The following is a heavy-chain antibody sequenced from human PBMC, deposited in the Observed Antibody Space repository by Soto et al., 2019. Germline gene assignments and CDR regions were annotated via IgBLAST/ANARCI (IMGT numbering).Heavy chain of an antibody. V-gene: IGHV4-59*01. CDR2: IYYSGST. CDR3: ATQKVGGIAAAGTGGWFDP. CDR1: GGSISSYY. Sequence: SETLSLTCTVSGGSISSYYWSWIRQPPGKGLEWIGYIYYSGSTNYNPSLKSRVTISVDTSKNQFSLKLSSVTAAGTAVYYCATQKVGGIAAAGTGGWFDPWGQGTLVTVSS. J-gene: IGHJ5*02. D-gene: IGHD6-13*01.